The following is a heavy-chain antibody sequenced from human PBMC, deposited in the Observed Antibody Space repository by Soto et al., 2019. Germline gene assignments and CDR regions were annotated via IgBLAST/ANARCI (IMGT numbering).Heavy chain of an antibody. D-gene: IGHD1-26*01. CDR1: GYTFTGHY. V-gene: IGHV1-2*02. J-gene: IGHJ4*02. Sequence: ASVKVSCKASGYTFTGHYIHWVRQAPEQGPEWMGEIGPESGATRYAQRFQGRVTMTRDMSTTTVYMELNNLSPDDTAVYYCGRGRSGQIVVFYWGQGTPVTVS. CDR2: IGPESGAT. CDR3: GRGRSGQIVVFY.